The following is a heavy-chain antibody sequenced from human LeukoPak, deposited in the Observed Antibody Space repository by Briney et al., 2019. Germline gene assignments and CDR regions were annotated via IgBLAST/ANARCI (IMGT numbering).Heavy chain of an antibody. D-gene: IGHD3-16*01. J-gene: IGHJ3*02. CDR1: GGSISSYY. Sequence: SETLSLTCTVSGGSISSYYWSWIRQPAGKGLEWIGRIYTSGSTNYNPSLKSRVTMSVDTSKNQFSLKLSSVTAADTAVYYCARDRNDYVWGIILYIGTNNAFEIWGKGKMLPSLQ. CDR2: IYTSGST. CDR3: ARDRNDYVWGIILYIGTNNAFEI. V-gene: IGHV4-4*07.